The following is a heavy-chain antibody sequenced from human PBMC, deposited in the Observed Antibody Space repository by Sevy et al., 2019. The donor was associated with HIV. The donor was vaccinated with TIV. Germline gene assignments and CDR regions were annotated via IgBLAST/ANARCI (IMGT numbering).Heavy chain of an antibody. Sequence: GGSLRLSCAASGFTFSTYTMNWVRQAPGKGLEWVSSISTGSRYIFYADSVKGRFTISRDNAENSLYLQMNSLRAEDTAVYYCARRYCSLTSCYMHDAFDIWGQGTMVTVSS. D-gene: IGHD2-2*02. J-gene: IGHJ3*02. CDR1: GFTFSTYT. V-gene: IGHV3-21*01. CDR3: ARRYCSLTSCYMHDAFDI. CDR2: ISTGSRYI.